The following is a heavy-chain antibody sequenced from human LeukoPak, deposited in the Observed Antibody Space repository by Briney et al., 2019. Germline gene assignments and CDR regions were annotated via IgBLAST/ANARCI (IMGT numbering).Heavy chain of an antibody. V-gene: IGHV3-53*01. D-gene: IGHD3-10*01. CDR3: AKEGSRFIYYYYGMDV. CDR2: IYSGGST. Sequence: PGGSLRLSCAASGFTVSSNYMSWVRQAPGKGLEWVSVIYSGGSTYYADSVKGRFTISRDNSKNTLYLQMNSLRAEDTAVYYCAKEGSRFIYYYYGMDVWGQGTTVTVSS. CDR1: GFTVSSNY. J-gene: IGHJ6*02.